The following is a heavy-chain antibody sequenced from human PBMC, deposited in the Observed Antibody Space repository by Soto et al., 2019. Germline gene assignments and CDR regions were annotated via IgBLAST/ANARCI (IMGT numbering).Heavy chain of an antibody. Sequence: SQTLSLTCAISGDSVSSNSAAWNWIRQSPSRGLEWLGRTYYRSKWYNDYAVFVNSRITINPDTSKNQFSLHLNSVTPEDAAVYYCARESYGSGSYDGMDVWGQGTTVTV. CDR3: ARESYGSGSYDGMDV. D-gene: IGHD3-10*01. V-gene: IGHV6-1*01. CDR2: TYYRSKWYN. CDR1: GDSVSSNSAA. J-gene: IGHJ6*02.